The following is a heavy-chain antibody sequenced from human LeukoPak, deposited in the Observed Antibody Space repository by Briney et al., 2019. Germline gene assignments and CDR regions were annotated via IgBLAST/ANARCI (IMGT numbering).Heavy chain of an antibody. CDR3: ARDYGQWLVRGLDY. CDR1: GYTFTSYA. Sequence: GASVKVSCKASGYTFTSYAMHWVRQAPGQRLEWMGWINAGNGNTKYSQKFQGRVTITRDTSASTAYMELSSLRSEDTAVYYCARDYGQWLVRGLDYWGQGTLVTVSS. J-gene: IGHJ4*02. CDR2: INAGNGNT. D-gene: IGHD6-19*01. V-gene: IGHV1-3*01.